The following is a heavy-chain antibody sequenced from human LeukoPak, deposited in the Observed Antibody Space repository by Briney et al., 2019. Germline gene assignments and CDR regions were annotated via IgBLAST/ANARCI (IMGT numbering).Heavy chain of an antibody. CDR3: RGYSSGSHFDY. CDR2: IWYDGSNK. V-gene: IGHV3-33*01. D-gene: IGHD6-19*01. Sequence: GGSLRLSCAASGITFSNFGMHWVRQAPGKGLEWVAVIWYDGSNKYYADSVKGRFTISRDNSKNTLYLQMNSLRAEDTAVYYCRGYSSGSHFDYWGQGTLVTVSS. CDR1: GITFSNFG. J-gene: IGHJ4*02.